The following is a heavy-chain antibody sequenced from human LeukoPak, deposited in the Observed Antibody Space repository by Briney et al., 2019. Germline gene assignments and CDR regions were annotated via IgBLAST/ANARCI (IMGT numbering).Heavy chain of an antibody. D-gene: IGHD5-24*01. CDR1: GFTFSTYA. Sequence: PGGSLRLSCAASGFTFSTYAMSWVRQAPGKGLEWVSAISGSGGSTYYADSVKGRFTISRDNSKNTLYLQMNSLRAEDTAVYYCAKVKEMATILFDYWGQGTLVTVSS. V-gene: IGHV3-23*01. J-gene: IGHJ4*02. CDR2: ISGSGGST. CDR3: AKVKEMATILFDY.